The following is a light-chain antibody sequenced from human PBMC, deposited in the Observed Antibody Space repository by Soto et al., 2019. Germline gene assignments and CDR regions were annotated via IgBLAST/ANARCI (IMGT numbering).Light chain of an antibody. CDR3: QSYDSSLSGYVV. CDR2: DNT. Sequence: QPVLTKPPSVSGAPGQRVAISCTGSSSNIGAGYDVHWYQQLPGTAPKLLIYDNTNRPSGVPDRFSGSKSGTSASLAITGLQAEDEADYYCQSYDSSLSGYVVFGGGTKLTVL. J-gene: IGLJ2*01. CDR1: SSNIGAGYD. V-gene: IGLV1-40*01.